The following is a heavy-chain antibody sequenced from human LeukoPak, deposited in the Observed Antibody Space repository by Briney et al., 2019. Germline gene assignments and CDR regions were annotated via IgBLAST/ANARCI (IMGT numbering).Heavy chain of an antibody. CDR1: GYTFTRYG. CDR3: ARGYYFGSGSDYTHYFDY. D-gene: IGHD3-10*01. J-gene: IGHJ4*02. V-gene: IGHV1-18*01. Sequence: GASVKVSCKASGYTFTRYGISWVRQAPGQGLEWMGWISAYNGNTNYAQKLQGRVTVTTDTSTSTAYTELRSLKSDDTAVYYCARGYYFGSGSDYTHYFDYWGQGTLVTVSS. CDR2: ISAYNGNT.